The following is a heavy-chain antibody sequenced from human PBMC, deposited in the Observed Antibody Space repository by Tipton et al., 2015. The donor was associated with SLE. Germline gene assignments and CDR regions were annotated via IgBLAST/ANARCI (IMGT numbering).Heavy chain of an antibody. J-gene: IGHJ3*02. D-gene: IGHD1-14*01. CDR1: GFSISSGYF. CDR3: AKHAPENDGHVQARRPFEI. V-gene: IGHV4-38-2*02. CDR2: ISHSGNI. Sequence: TLSLTCTVSGFSISSGYFWGWIRQSPEKGLEWIGSISHSGNIYYNPSLKSRVSMSGDKSKNQLSLSLKSVSAADTGIYYCAKHAPENDGHVQARRPFEIWGQGTTVIVSS.